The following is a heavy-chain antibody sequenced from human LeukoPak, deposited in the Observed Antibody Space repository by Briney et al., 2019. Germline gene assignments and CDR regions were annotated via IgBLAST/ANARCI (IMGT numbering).Heavy chain of an antibody. V-gene: IGHV3-9*01. Sequence: GGSLRLSCAASGFTFDDYAMHWVRHAPGKGLEWVSGISWNSGSIGYADSVKGRLTISRDNAKNSLYLQMNSLRAEDTALYYCAKNKWELLVADAFDIWGQGTMVTVSS. J-gene: IGHJ3*02. D-gene: IGHD1-26*01. CDR3: AKNKWELLVADAFDI. CDR2: ISWNSGSI. CDR1: GFTFDDYA.